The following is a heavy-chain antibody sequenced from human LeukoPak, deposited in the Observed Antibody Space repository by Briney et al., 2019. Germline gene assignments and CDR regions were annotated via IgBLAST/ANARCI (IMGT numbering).Heavy chain of an antibody. CDR2: ISSNGGST. D-gene: IGHD2-21*02. Sequence: PGGSLRLSCAASGFTFSDYSMAWVRQAPGKGLEFVSAISSNGGSTYYANSVQGRFTISRDNSKNTLYLQMGSLKTEDMAVYFCARALYCGGDCLRGGGAFDYWGQGTLVTVSS. CDR1: GFTFSDYS. V-gene: IGHV3-64*01. J-gene: IGHJ4*02. CDR3: ARALYCGGDCLRGGGAFDY.